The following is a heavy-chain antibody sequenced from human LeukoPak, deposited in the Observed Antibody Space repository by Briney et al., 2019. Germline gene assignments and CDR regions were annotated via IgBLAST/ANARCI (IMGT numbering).Heavy chain of an antibody. CDR2: IRYDGSNK. J-gene: IGHJ4*02. Sequence: GGSLRLSCAASGFTFSSYGMHWVRQAPGKGLEWVAFIRYDGSNKYYADSVKGRFTISRDNSKNTLYLQMNSLRAEDTAVYYCAKGLLAAAGIRTTSVMYWGQGTLVTVSS. CDR1: GFTFSSYG. V-gene: IGHV3-30*02. CDR3: AKGLLAAAGIRTTSVMY. D-gene: IGHD6-13*01.